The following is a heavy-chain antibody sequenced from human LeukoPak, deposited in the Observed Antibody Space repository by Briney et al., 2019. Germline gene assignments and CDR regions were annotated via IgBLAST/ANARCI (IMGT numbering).Heavy chain of an antibody. V-gene: IGHV3-48*03. Sequence: PGGSLRLSCAASGFTFSSYEMNWVRQAPGKGLEWVSYISSSGSTIYYADSVKGRFTISRDNAKNSLYLQMNSLRADDTAVYYCAKTAGTGSVDSWGQGILVTVSS. CDR3: AKTAGTGSVDS. CDR1: GFTFSSYE. J-gene: IGHJ4*02. CDR2: ISSSGSTI. D-gene: IGHD3-10*01.